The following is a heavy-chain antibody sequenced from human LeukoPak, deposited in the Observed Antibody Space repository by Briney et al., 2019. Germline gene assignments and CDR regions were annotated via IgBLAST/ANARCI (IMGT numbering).Heavy chain of an antibody. V-gene: IGHV3-30-3*01. J-gene: IGHJ4*02. CDR3: ANLDCGGDCYSVYDY. CDR2: ISYDGSNK. CDR1: GFTFSSYA. Sequence: GGSLRLSCAASGFTFSSYAMHWVRQAPGKGLEWVAVISYDGSNKYYADSVKGRFTISRDNSKNTLYLQMNSLRAEDTAVYYCANLDCGGDCYSVYDYWGQGTLVTVSS. D-gene: IGHD2-21*01.